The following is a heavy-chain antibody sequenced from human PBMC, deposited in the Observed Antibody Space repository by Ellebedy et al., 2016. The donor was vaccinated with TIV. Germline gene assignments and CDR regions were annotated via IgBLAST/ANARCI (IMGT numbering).Heavy chain of an antibody. CDR1: GYTFTSYG. CDR3: ARDGSSAYYYGMDV. D-gene: IGHD6-6*01. CDR2: ISAYNGNT. J-gene: IGHJ6*02. V-gene: IGHV1-18*01. Sequence: AASVKVSCKASGYTFTSYGISWVRQAPGQGLEWMGWISAYNGNTNYAQKLQGRVTMTTDTSTSTAYMELRSLRSDDTAVYYCARDGSSAYYYGMDVWGQGTTVTVSS.